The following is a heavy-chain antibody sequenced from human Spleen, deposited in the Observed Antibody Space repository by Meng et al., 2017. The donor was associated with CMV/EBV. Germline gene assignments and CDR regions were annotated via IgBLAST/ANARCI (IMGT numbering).Heavy chain of an antibody. J-gene: IGHJ6*02. Sequence: GESLKISCAASGFTFSSYAMHWVRQAPGKGLEWVAFIRYDGSNKYYADSVKGRFTISRDNSKNTLYLQMNSLRAEDTAVYYCAKDRGGSYGLDRGNYGMDVWGQGTTVTVSS. CDR3: AKDRGGSYGLDRGNYGMDV. CDR2: IRYDGSNK. V-gene: IGHV3-30*02. D-gene: IGHD5-18*01. CDR1: GFTFSSYA.